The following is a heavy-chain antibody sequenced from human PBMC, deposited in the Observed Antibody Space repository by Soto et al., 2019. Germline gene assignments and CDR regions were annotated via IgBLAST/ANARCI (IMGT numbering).Heavy chain of an antibody. V-gene: IGHV3-9*01. CDR3: AKDISFILAHGWGMDV. CDR1: GFTFDDYA. CDR2: ISWNSGSI. Sequence: EVQLVESGGGLVQPGRSLRLSCAASGFTFDDYAMHWVRQAPGKGLEWVSGISWNSGSIGYADSVKGRFTISRDNAKNPLYLQMNSVRAEDTALYYCAKDISFILAHGWGMDVGGQGTTVTVSS. D-gene: IGHD3-16*02. J-gene: IGHJ6*02.